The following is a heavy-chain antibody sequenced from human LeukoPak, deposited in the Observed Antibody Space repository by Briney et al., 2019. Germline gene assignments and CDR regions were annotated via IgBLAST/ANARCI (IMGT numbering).Heavy chain of an antibody. Sequence: GRSLRLSCAASGFTFSSYWMSWVRQAPGKGLEWVADIKQDGSEKYYVDSVKGRFTISRDNAKNSLYLQMNSLRAEDRTVHYCARDTTLFWSGDYRAPYVDDGGQGSLVTVSS. D-gene: IGHD3-3*01. V-gene: IGHV3-7*01. CDR1: GFTFSSYW. CDR3: ARDTTLFWSGDYRAPYVDD. J-gene: IGHJ4*02. CDR2: IKQDGSEK.